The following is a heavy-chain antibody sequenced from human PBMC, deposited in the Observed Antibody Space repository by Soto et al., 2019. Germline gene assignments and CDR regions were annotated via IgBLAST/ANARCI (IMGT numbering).Heavy chain of an antibody. Sequence: SQTLSLTCAISVDSVSSNSAAWNWIRQSPSRGLEWLGRTYYRSKWYNDYAVSAKSRITINPDTSKNQFSLQLNSVTPEDTAVYYCARGSCGGDCYDPNWFDPWGQGTLVTVSS. V-gene: IGHV6-1*01. CDR2: TYYRSKWYN. D-gene: IGHD2-21*01. CDR1: VDSVSSNSAA. J-gene: IGHJ5*02. CDR3: ARGSCGGDCYDPNWFDP.